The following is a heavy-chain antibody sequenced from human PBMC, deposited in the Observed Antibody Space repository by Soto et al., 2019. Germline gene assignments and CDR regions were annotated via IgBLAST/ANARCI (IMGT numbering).Heavy chain of an antibody. V-gene: IGHV3-23*01. J-gene: IGHJ4*02. CDR2: ISGGGGGT. Sequence: GGSLRLSCAASGFTFSSYAMNWVRQAPGKGLEWVSSISGGGGGTYYADSVKGRLTISRYNSKNTLYLQMNSLRAEDTAFYYCAKGSHYDILTAYHAFDYWGPGTLVTVFS. D-gene: IGHD3-9*01. CDR1: GFTFSSYA. CDR3: AKGSHYDILTAYHAFDY.